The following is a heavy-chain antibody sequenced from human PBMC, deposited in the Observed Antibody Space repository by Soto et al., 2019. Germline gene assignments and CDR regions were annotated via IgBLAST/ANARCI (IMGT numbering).Heavy chain of an antibody. V-gene: IGHV1-69*06. CDR1: GGTFKTYT. CDR2: IIPMYDSA. Sequence: QVQLAQSGAELKKPGSSVNVSCAASGGTFKTYTINWVRQAPGQGLEWIGQIIPMYDSANYAQRFQGRVTISADKSTNIAYMELSGLRSEDTALYYCATWRTYSGSYCFDYWGQGTLVSVSS. CDR3: ATWRTYSGSYCFDY. J-gene: IGHJ4*02. D-gene: IGHD1-26*01.